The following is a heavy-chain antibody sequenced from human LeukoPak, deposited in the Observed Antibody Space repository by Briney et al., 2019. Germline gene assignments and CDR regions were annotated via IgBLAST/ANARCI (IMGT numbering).Heavy chain of an antibody. V-gene: IGHV4-39*01. CDR3: ARSSEGRYYYDSSGFSYYYYYMDV. CDR1: GGSISSSSYY. J-gene: IGHJ6*03. D-gene: IGHD3-22*01. CDR2: IYYSGST. Sequence: SETLSLTCTVSGGSISSSSYYWAWIRQPPGKGLEWIGSIYYSGSTYYNPSLKSRVTISVETSKNQFSLKLSSVTSADTAVYYCARSSEGRYYYDSSGFSYYYYYMDVWGKGTTVTISS.